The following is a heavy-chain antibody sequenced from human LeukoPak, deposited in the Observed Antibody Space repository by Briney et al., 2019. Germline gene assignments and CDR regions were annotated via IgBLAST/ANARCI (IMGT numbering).Heavy chain of an antibody. CDR2: INAYNGNT. CDR3: ARAVAAPNPYYYYYMDV. D-gene: IGHD6-19*01. J-gene: IGHJ6*03. V-gene: IGHV1-18*01. Sequence: ASVKVSCKASGGTFSSYAIGWVRQAPGQGLEWMGWINAYNGNTNYAQKLQGRVTMTTDTSTSTAYMELRSLRSDDTAVYYCARAVAAPNPYYYYYMDVWGKGTTVTVSS. CDR1: GGTFSSYA.